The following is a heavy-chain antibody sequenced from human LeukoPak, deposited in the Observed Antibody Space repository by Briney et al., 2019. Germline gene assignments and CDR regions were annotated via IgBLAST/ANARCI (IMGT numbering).Heavy chain of an antibody. Sequence: GGSLRLSCAASGFTFRNYVMSWVRQTPEKGLEWVSAITADGGGTNHADSVKGRFTISRDNSKNTLYLQINSLRAEDTAIYYCAKEASSGNFVTIDCWGQGALVTVSS. CDR3: AKEASSGNFVTIDC. CDR1: GFTFRNYV. J-gene: IGHJ4*02. V-gene: IGHV3-23*01. D-gene: IGHD1-26*01. CDR2: ITADGGGT.